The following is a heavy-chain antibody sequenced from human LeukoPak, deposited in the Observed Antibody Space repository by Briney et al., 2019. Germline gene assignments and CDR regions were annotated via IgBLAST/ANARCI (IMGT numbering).Heavy chain of an antibody. D-gene: IGHD5-12*01. CDR1: GFTFSSYA. V-gene: IGHV3-23*01. J-gene: IGHJ4*02. Sequence: GSLRLSCAASGFTFSSYAMSWVRQAPGKGLEWVSGVSGSGGSTYYADSVKGRFTISRDNSKNTLYLQMNSLRAEDTAVYYCAKDLDIVATITGNWGQGTLVIVSS. CDR2: VSGSGGST. CDR3: AKDLDIVATITGN.